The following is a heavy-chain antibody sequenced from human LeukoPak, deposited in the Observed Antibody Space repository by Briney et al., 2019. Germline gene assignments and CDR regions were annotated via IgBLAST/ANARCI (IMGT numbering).Heavy chain of an antibody. CDR3: ARDLYSSGWTDYYYYYGMDV. J-gene: IGHJ6*02. V-gene: IGHV3-21*01. D-gene: IGHD6-19*01. CDR2: ISSSSSYI. CDR1: GFTFSSYS. Sequence: GGSLRLSCAASGFTFSSYSMNWVRQAPGKGLEWVSSISSSSSYIYYADSVKGRFTISRDNAKNSLYLQMNSLRAEDTAVYYCARDLYSSGWTDYYYYYGMDVWGQGTTVTVSS.